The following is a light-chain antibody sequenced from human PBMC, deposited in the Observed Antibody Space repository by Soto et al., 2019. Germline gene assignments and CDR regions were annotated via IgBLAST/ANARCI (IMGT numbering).Light chain of an antibody. CDR2: RNH. CDR1: RSNIGTYT. CDR3: AAWDDSLRAVV. V-gene: IGLV1-44*01. J-gene: IGLJ2*01. Sequence: QSVLTQSPSASATPGQRVTISCSGGRSNIGTYTVNWYQQLPGTAPTLLIFRNHQRPSGVPDRFSGSKSGTSASLAISGPKSEDEADYYGAAWDDSLRAVVFGGGTKVTVL.